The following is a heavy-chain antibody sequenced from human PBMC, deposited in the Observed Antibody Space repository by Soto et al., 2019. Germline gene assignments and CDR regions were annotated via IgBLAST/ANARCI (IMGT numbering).Heavy chain of an antibody. J-gene: IGHJ5*02. CDR1: GGSFSGYY. Sequence: QVQLQQWGAGLLKPSETLSLTCAVYGGSFSGYYWSWIRQPPGKGLEWSGEINHSGSTNYTPSLKSRVTISVDTSKNQFSLKLSSVTAADTAVYYCARGRGSGRNNWFDPWGQGTLVTVSS. V-gene: IGHV4-34*01. CDR3: ARGRGSGRNNWFDP. CDR2: INHSGST. D-gene: IGHD3-10*01.